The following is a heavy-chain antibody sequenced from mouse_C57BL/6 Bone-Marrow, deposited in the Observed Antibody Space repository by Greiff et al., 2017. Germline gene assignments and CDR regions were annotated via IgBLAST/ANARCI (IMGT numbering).Heavy chain of an antibody. J-gene: IGHJ2*01. Sequence: EVKLVESGGDLVKPGGSLKLSCAASGFTFSSYGMSWVRQTPDKRLEWVATISSGGSCTYYTDSVKGRFNISRDNAKNTLYLQMSSLRSENTAMYYCARLNYYGSSDFDYWGQGTTLTVSS. D-gene: IGHD1-1*01. V-gene: IGHV5-6*01. CDR1: GFTFSSYG. CDR3: ARLNYYGSSDFDY. CDR2: ISSGGSCT.